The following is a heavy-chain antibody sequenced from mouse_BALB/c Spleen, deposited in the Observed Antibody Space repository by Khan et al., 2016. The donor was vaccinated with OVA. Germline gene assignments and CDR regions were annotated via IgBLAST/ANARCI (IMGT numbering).Heavy chain of an antibody. Sequence: EVELVESGGGLVQPGGSLKLSCAASGFTFSSYGMSWVRQTPDKRLELVATINSNGGSTYYPDSLKGRFTFSRDTAKNTQYLQISSLKTEDTAMXYSAGMSRTINWGQGTTLTVSS. V-gene: IGHV5-6-3*01. CDR1: GFTFSSYG. CDR2: INSNGGST. J-gene: IGHJ2*01. CDR3: AGMSRTIN.